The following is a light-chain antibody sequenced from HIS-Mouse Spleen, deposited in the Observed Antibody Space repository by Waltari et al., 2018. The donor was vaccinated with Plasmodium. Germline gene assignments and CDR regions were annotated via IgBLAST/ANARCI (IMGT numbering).Light chain of an antibody. J-gene: IGLJ3*02. V-gene: IGLV2-23*03. Sequence: QSALTQPASVSGSPGQSITISCTGTSSDVGSYNLVSWYQQHPGKAPKRMVYEGSKRPSGVSNRFSVSKSGNTASLTISGLQAEDEADYYCCSYAGSSTFVFGGGTKLTVL. CDR2: EGS. CDR3: CSYAGSSTFV. CDR1: SSDVGSYNL.